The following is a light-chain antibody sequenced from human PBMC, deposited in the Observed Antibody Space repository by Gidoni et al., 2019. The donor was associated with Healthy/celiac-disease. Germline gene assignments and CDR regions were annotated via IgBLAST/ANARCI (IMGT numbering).Light chain of an antibody. V-gene: IGKV4-1*01. CDR3: QQYYSTPLIT. CDR1: QSVLYSSNNKNY. J-gene: IGKJ5*01. CDR2: WAS. Sequence: DIVMTQSPDSLAVSLGERATINCKSSQSVLYSSNNKNYLAWYQQKPGQPPKLLIYWASTRESGVPDRFSGSGSGTDFTLTISSLQAEDVAVYYCQQYYSTPLITFXQXTRLEIK.